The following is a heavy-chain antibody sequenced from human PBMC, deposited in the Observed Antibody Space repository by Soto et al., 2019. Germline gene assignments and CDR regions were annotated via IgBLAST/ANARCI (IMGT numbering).Heavy chain of an antibody. D-gene: IGHD2-21*01. CDR3: AREGTYGGDWFAY. Sequence: EVQLVESGGGLVQPGGSLRLTCAASGFTFSSYSMTWVRQATGKGLEWISFISGAGDIIFYADSLKGRFTISRDNARDSLYLQMHSLRDEDTAIYYCAREGTYGGDWFAYWGHGILVTVSS. V-gene: IGHV3-48*02. CDR1: GFTFSSYS. J-gene: IGHJ5*01. CDR2: ISGAGDII.